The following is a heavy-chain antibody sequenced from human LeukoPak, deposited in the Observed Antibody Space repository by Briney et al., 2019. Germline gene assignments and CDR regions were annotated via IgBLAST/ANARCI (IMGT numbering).Heavy chain of an antibody. Sequence: ASVKVSCKVSGYTLTKLSIHWVRQAPGNGLEWMGGFDPEDGETIYAQKFQDRVTMTTDTSTSTAYMELRSLRSDDTAVYYCARVLYYYDSSGCDYWGQGTLVTVSS. J-gene: IGHJ4*02. D-gene: IGHD3-22*01. CDR1: GYTLTKLS. CDR3: ARVLYYYDSSGCDY. V-gene: IGHV1-24*01. CDR2: FDPEDGET.